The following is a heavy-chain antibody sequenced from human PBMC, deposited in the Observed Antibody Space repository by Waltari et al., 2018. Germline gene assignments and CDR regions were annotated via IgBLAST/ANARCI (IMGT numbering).Heavy chain of an antibody. Sequence: EVQLVESGGGLVQPGGSLRLSCASSGFTFSSYAMHWVRQAPGKGLEYVSSISSNGGSTYYANSVKGRFTISRDNSKNTLYLQMGSLRAEDMAVYYCASYDYWGQGTLVTVSS. CDR2: ISSNGGST. CDR3: ASYDY. V-gene: IGHV3-64*01. CDR1: GFTFSSYA. J-gene: IGHJ4*02.